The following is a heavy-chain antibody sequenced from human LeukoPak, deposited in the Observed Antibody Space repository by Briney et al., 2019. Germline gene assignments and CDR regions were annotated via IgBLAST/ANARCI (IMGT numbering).Heavy chain of an antibody. V-gene: IGHV3-33*01. J-gene: IGHJ6*02. Sequence: GRSLRLSCAASGFTFSSYGMPWVRQAPGKGLEWVAVIWYDGSNKYYADSVKGRFTISRDNSKNTLYLQMNSLRAEDTAVYYCARGSITGKYYGMDVWGQGTTVTVSS. CDR3: ARGSITGKYYGMDV. D-gene: IGHD1-20*01. CDR2: IWYDGSNK. CDR1: GFTFSSYG.